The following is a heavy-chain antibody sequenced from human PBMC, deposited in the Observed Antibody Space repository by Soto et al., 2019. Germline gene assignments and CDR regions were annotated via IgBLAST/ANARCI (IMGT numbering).Heavy chain of an antibody. CDR1: GFPFTNAW. CDR2: VLSKADGGET. D-gene: IGHD3-16*02. Sequence: GGSLRLSCAASGFPFTNAWMSWVRQVPGKGLEWIARVLSKADGGETDYAAPVKDRFTISRDDSRNKLYLQMNSLRPEDTAVYYCTTYDYIWGSDRYMLAYWGQGALVTVSS. V-gene: IGHV3-15*01. CDR3: TTYDYIWGSDRYMLAY. J-gene: IGHJ4*02.